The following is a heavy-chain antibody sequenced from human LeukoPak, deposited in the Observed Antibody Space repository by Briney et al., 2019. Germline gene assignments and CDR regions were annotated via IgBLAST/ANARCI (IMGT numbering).Heavy chain of an antibody. V-gene: IGHV3-48*03. D-gene: IGHD6-19*01. CDR2: ISSSGSAI. J-gene: IGHJ4*02. CDR3: ARGGSLGY. Sequence: GGSLRLSCTASGFTFGDYAMNWVRQAPGKGLEWVSKISSSGSAIYYADSVKGRFTISRDNAKSTLYLQMNSLRVEDTAVYYCARGGSLGYWGQGTLVTVSS. CDR1: GFTFGDYA.